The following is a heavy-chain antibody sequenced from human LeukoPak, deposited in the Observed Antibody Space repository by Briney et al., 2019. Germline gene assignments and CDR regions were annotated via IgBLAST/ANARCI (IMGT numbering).Heavy chain of an antibody. V-gene: IGHV3-74*01. J-gene: IGHJ4*02. CDR2: INSDGSST. CDR3: ASRVNSGWSFDY. D-gene: IGHD6-19*01. CDR1: GFTFSSYW. Sequence: PGGSLRLSCAASGFTFSSYWMHWVRQAPGKGLVWVSRINSDGSSTSYADSAKGRFTISRDNAKNTLYLQMNSLRAEDTAVYYCASRVNSGWSFDYWGQGTLVTVSS.